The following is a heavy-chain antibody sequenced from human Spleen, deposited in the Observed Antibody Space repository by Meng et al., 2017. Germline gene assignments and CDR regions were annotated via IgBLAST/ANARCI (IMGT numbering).Heavy chain of an antibody. CDR1: GGSFSDYY. CDR2: INHSGST. D-gene: IGHD4-11*01. V-gene: IGHV4-34*01. J-gene: IGHJ4*02. Sequence: VQLQESGPALLKPSETLSLTCVVSGGSFSDYYWSWIRQPPGKGLEWIGEINHSGSTNYNPSLESRATISVDTSQNNLSLKLSSVTAADSAVYYCARGPTTMAHDFDYWGQGTLVTVSS. CDR3: ARGPTTMAHDFDY.